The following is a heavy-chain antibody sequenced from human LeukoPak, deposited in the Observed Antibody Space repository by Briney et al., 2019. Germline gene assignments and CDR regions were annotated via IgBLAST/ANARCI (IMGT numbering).Heavy chain of an antibody. V-gene: IGHV3-30*18. CDR1: GFTFSSYG. CDR3: ANGIL. Sequence: GGSLRLSCAASGFTFSSYGMHWVRPDPSKGLEWVAVISYDGRNKYYADSVKGRFTISRANSKSTLCLQMDRLRADDVCIYSCANGILWGQGTLVTVSS. J-gene: IGHJ4*02. CDR2: ISYDGRNK. D-gene: IGHD1-14*01.